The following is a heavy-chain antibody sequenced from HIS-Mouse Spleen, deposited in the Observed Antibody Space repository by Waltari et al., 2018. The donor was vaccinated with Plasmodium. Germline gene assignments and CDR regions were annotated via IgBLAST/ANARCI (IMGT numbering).Heavy chain of an antibody. CDR3: AKDRRSSSWYVDY. Sequence: PAPGKGLEWVAVISYDGSNKYYADSVKGRFTISRDNSKNTLYLQMNSLRAEDTAVYYCAKDRRSSSWYVDYWGQGTLVTVSS. V-gene: IGHV3-30*18. D-gene: IGHD6-13*01. CDR2: ISYDGSNK. J-gene: IGHJ4*02.